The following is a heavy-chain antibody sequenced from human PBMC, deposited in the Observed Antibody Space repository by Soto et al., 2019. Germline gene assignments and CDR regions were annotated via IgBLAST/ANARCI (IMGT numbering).Heavy chain of an antibody. Sequence: ASVKVSCKASGYTFTSYFMHWVRQAPGQGLEWMGIINPSGGSTSYAQKFQGRVTMTRDTSTSTVYMELSSLRSDDTAVYFCAREAPPEDYWGQGTLVTVSS. CDR2: INPSGGST. CDR1: GYTFTSYF. J-gene: IGHJ4*02. V-gene: IGHV1-46*01. CDR3: AREAPPEDY.